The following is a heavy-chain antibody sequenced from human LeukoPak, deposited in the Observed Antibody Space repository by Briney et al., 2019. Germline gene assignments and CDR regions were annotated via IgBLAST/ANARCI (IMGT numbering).Heavy chain of an antibody. J-gene: IGHJ4*02. D-gene: IGHD1-7*01. CDR1: GGSMSSYY. V-gene: IGHV4-4*07. CDR3: ARGTGTTNFDY. CDR2: IYTSGTT. Sequence: SSGTLSLTCTVSGGSMSSYYWSWIRQPAGKGLEWIGRIYTSGTTNYNPSLMSRVTMSVDTSKSQFSLKLTSMTATDTAVYYCARGTGTTNFDYWGQGTLVTVSS.